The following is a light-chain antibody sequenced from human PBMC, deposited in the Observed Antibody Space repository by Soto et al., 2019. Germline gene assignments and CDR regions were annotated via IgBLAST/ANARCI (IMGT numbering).Light chain of an antibody. CDR1: SSDVGGYNY. V-gene: IGLV2-14*03. J-gene: IGLJ1*01. CDR2: DVS. CDR3: SSYKSSSTLFV. Sequence: QSALTQPASVSGSPGQSITISCTGTSSDVGGYNYVSWYQQHPGKAPKLMIYDVSARPSGVSNRFSGSKSGNTASLTISGLQAEDEADYYCSSYKSSSTLFVFGTGTK.